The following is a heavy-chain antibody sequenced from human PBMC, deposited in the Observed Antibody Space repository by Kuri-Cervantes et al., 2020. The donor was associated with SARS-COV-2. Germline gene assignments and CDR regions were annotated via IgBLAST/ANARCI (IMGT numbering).Heavy chain of an antibody. CDR1: GFTFSSYG. CDR3: AKEYSYGLLTLDY. J-gene: IGHJ4*02. Sequence: GESLKISCAAPGFTFSSYGINWVRQGPGKGREWLAVLSYDGSNKYYADSVTGRFTISRDNSKNTLYLQMNSLRAEDTAVYYCAKEYSYGLLTLDYWGQGTLVTVSS. CDR2: LSYDGSNK. D-gene: IGHD5-18*01. V-gene: IGHV3-30*18.